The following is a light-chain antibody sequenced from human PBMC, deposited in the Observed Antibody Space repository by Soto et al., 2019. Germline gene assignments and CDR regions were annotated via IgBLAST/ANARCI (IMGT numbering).Light chain of an antibody. CDR1: SSNIGNNY. Sequence: QSALTQPPSVSAAPGQKVTISCSGSSSNIGNNYVFWYQQLPGTAPKLLIYDNDKRPSGIPDRFSGSKPGTSATLGITGLQTGDEADYYCATWDRSLSVGVFGGGTKLTVL. CDR2: DND. J-gene: IGLJ2*01. V-gene: IGLV1-51*01. CDR3: ATWDRSLSVGV.